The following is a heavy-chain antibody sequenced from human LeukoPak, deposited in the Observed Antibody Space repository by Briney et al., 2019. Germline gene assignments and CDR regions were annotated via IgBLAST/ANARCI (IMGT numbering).Heavy chain of an antibody. CDR1: GFTYNTYA. Sequence: GGSLRLSCAASGFTYNTYAMHWVRQAPGKGLEWVSAITGSGGSTYYADSVKGRFTISRDNSKNTLYLQMNSLRAEDTAVYYCARALHYGDYGGYYYYYMDVWGKGTTVTVSS. J-gene: IGHJ6*03. V-gene: IGHV3-23*01. CDR3: ARALHYGDYGGYYYYYMDV. D-gene: IGHD4-17*01. CDR2: ITGSGGST.